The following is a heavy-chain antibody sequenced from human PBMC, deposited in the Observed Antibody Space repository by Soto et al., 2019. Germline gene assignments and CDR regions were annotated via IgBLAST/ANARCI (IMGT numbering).Heavy chain of an antibody. V-gene: IGHV1-69*13. CDR2: FIPIFGTA. CDR1: GGTFSSYA. J-gene: IGHJ6*02. Sequence: GASVKVSCKASGGTFSSYAISWVRQAPGQGLEWMGGFIPIFGTANYAQKFQGRVTITADESTSTAYMELSSLRSEDTAVYYCARDRYYGSGSYYRGDYYYGMDVWGQGTTVTVSS. CDR3: ARDRYYGSGSYYRGDYYYGMDV. D-gene: IGHD3-10*01.